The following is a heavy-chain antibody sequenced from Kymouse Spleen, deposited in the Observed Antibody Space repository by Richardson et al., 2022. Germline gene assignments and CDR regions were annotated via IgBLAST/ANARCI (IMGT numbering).Heavy chain of an antibody. J-gene: IGHJ6*02. V-gene: IGHV4-34*01. CDR1: GGSFSGYY. Sequence: QVQLQQWGAGLLKPSETLSLTCAVYGGSFSGYYWSWIRQPPGKGLEWIGEINHSGSTNYNPSLKSRVTISVDTSKNQFSLKLSSVTAADTAVYYCARGITGTSFPYYYYYGMDVWGQGTTVTVSS. CDR2: INHSGST. CDR3: ARGITGTSFPYYYYYGMDV. D-gene: IGHD1-7*01.